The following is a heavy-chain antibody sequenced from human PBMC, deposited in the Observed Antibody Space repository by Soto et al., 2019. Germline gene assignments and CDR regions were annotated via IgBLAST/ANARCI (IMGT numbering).Heavy chain of an antibody. J-gene: IGHJ4*02. CDR3: ARFEQYYYDSSGYYIPPSLDY. D-gene: IGHD3-22*01. CDR1: GYTFTSYG. CDR2: ISAYNGNT. Sequence: ASVKVSCKASGYTFTSYGISWVRQAPGQGLEWIGWISAYNGNTNYAQKLQGRVTMTTDTSTSTAYMELRGLRSDDTAVYYCARFEQYYYDSSGYYIPPSLDYWGQGTLVTVSS. V-gene: IGHV1-18*01.